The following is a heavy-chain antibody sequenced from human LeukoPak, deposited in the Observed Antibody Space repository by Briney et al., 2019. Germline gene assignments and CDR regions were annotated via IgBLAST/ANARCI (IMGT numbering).Heavy chain of an antibody. V-gene: IGHV3-30-3*01. CDR2: ISYDGSNK. D-gene: IGHD3-9*01. CDR1: GFTFSDYY. Sequence: GGSLRLSCAASGFTFSDYYMSWIRQAPGKGLEWVAVISYDGSNKYYADSVKDRFTISRDNSKNTLYLQMNSLRAEDTAVYYCAKGYLDDYWGQGTLVTVSS. J-gene: IGHJ4*02. CDR3: AKGYLDDY.